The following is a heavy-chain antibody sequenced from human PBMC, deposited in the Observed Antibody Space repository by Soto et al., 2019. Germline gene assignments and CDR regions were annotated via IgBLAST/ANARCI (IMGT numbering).Heavy chain of an antibody. CDR1: GYTFTSYD. CDR3: ASPARNYDFWSGYSFDI. CDR2: MNPNSGNT. D-gene: IGHD3-3*01. Sequence: ASVKVSCRASGYTFTSYDINWVRQATEQGLEWMGWMNPNSGNTGYAQKFQGRVTMTRNTSISTAYMELSSLRSEDTAVYYCASPARNYDFWSGYSFDIWAPGTMVTVSS. J-gene: IGHJ3*02. V-gene: IGHV1-8*01.